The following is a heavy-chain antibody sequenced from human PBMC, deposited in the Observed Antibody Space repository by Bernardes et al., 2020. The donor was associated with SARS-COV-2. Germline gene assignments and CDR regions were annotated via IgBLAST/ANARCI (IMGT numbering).Heavy chain of an antibody. CDR3: ARQNYFDISGDTYVGAYYFDY. CDR2: IYRGGST. D-gene: IGHD3-22*01. J-gene: IGHJ4*02. CDR1: GFKDSVDY. Sequence: GGGLRLSCGVSGFKDSVDYINWVRQAPGKGLGWGSIIYRGGSTYYADSVNGRFTVSRDDSKNTVFLHMNSLRAEDTAVYFCARQNYFDISGDTYVGAYYFDYWGQGSLVTVSS. V-gene: IGHV3-66*04.